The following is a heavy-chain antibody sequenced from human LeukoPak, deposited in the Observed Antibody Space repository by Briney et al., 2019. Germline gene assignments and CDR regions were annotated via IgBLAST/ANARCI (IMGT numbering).Heavy chain of an antibody. CDR2: INANNGNT. Sequence: ASVKVSCKASGYTFTGYVISWVRQAPGQGLEWMGWINANNGNTNYAQKLQGRVTMTTDTSISTAYMELSRLRSDDTAVYYCARDVFRRVFVWGCSGGSCYSGDAFDIWGQGTMVTVSS. CDR3: ARDVFRRVFVWGCSGGSCYSGDAFDI. CDR1: GYTFTGYV. V-gene: IGHV1-18*01. D-gene: IGHD2-15*01. J-gene: IGHJ3*02.